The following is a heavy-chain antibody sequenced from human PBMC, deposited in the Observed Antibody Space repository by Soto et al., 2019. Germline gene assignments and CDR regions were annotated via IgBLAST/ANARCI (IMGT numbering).Heavy chain of an antibody. J-gene: IGHJ4*02. D-gene: IGHD3-22*01. CDR2: IVPIFGTA. V-gene: IGHV1-69*13. CDR1: GGTFSSYA. Sequence: SVKVSCKASGGTFSSYAISWVRQAPGQGLEWMGGIVPIFGTANYAQKFQGRVTITADESTSTAYMELSSLRSEDTAVYYCARDPEYYYDSSGYLDYWGQGTLVTVSS. CDR3: ARDPEYYYDSSGYLDY.